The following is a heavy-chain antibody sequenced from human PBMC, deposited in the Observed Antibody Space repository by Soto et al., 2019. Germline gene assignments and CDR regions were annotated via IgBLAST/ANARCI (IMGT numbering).Heavy chain of an antibody. Sequence: QVQLVESGGGVVQPGKSLRLSCAASRFTFSSYAMDWVRQAPGKGLEWVAVISHDGSEKYYGDSVKGRFTNSRDNPKNTVYLQMNSLRPEDTAVYYCARAAAYFYHYYYAMDVWGQGTAVTVSS. J-gene: IGHJ6*02. D-gene: IGHD6-13*01. CDR2: ISHDGSEK. CDR3: ARAAAYFYHYYYAMDV. V-gene: IGHV3-30-3*01. CDR1: RFTFSSYA.